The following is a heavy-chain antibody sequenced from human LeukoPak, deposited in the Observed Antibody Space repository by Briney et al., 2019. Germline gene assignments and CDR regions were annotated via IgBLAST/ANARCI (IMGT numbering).Heavy chain of an antibody. D-gene: IGHD6-13*01. Sequence: GGSLRLSCVASGFTFSSYEVNWVRQAPGRGLEWVSYTSASGGTIYYADSVKGRFTISRDNSKNTLYLQMNSLRAEDTAVYYCAKGSSTWLTIGAFDIWGQGTLVPVSS. V-gene: IGHV3-23*01. J-gene: IGHJ3*02. CDR2: TSASGGTI. CDR3: AKGSSTWLTIGAFDI. CDR1: GFTFSSYE.